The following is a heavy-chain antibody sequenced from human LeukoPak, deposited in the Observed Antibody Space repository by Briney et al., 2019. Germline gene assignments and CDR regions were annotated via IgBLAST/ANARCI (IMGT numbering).Heavy chain of an antibody. J-gene: IGHJ4*02. V-gene: IGHV5-51*01. CDR1: GGSISSYY. D-gene: IGHD4-17*01. CDR2: IYPGDSDT. Sequence: ETLSLTCTVSGGSISSYYWSWIRQPAGKGLEWMGIIYPGDSDTRYSPSFQGQVTISADKSISTAYLQWSSLKASDTAMYYCATPPPYGDYEGSYWGQGTLVTVSS. CDR3: ATPPPYGDYEGSY.